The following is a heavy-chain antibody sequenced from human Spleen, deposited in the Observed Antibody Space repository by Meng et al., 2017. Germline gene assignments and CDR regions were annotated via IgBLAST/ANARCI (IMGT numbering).Heavy chain of an antibody. CDR3: AHLYYYDNNGYSRNFFDY. CDR1: GFSLSTSGVG. J-gene: IGHJ4*02. CDR2: IYWDDDK. V-gene: IGHV2-5*02. Sequence: SGPTLVKPPQTLTLTCTFSGFSLSTSGVGVGWIRQPPGKALEWLALIYWDDDKRYSPSLKSRLTITKDTSKNQVVLTMTNMDPVDTATYYCAHLYYYDNNGYSRNFFDYWGQGALVTVSS. D-gene: IGHD3-22*01.